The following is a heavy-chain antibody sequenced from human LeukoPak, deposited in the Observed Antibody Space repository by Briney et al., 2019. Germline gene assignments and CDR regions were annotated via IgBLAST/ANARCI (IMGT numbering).Heavy chain of an antibody. CDR2: IYHSGST. J-gene: IGHJ4*02. CDR3: ARHRRTLGEWAFFDY. Sequence: SQTLSLTCAVSGGSISSGGYSWSWIRQPPGKGLEWIGYIYHSGSTYYNPSLKSRVTISVDRSKNQFSLKLSSVTAADTAVYYCARHRRTLGEWAFFDYWGQGTLVTVSS. CDR1: GGSISSGGYS. D-gene: IGHD2-8*01. V-gene: IGHV4-30-2*01.